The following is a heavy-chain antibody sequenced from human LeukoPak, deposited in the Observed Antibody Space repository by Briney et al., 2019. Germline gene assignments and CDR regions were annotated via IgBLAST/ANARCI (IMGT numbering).Heavy chain of an antibody. J-gene: IGHJ4*02. Sequence: GRSLRLSCAASGFTFSSYAMHWVRQAPGKGLEWVAVISYDGSNKYYADSVKGRFTISRGNSKNTLYLQMNSLRAEDTAVYYCARGGAVAVLYYFDYWGQGTLVTVSS. V-gene: IGHV3-30-3*01. CDR2: ISYDGSNK. CDR1: GFTFSSYA. CDR3: ARGGAVAVLYYFDY. D-gene: IGHD6-19*01.